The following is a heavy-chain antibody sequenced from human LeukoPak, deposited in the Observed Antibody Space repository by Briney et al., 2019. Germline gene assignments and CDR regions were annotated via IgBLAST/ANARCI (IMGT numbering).Heavy chain of an antibody. CDR1: GFTFSSYE. Sequence: GGSLRLSCAASGFTFSSYEMNWVRQAPGEGLEWVSYISSSGSITYYADSVKGRFTISRDNAKNSLYLQMNSLRAEDTAVYYCARGHVPDYWGQGTLVVVSS. J-gene: IGHJ4*02. CDR3: ARGHVPDY. CDR2: ISSSGSIT. V-gene: IGHV3-48*03.